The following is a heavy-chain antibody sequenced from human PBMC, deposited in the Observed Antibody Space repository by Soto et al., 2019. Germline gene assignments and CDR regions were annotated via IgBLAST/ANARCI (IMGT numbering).Heavy chain of an antibody. V-gene: IGHV6-1*01. CDR1: GDSVSSNSAA. CDR3: ASGRLGANDFEY. Sequence: PSQALSLTCAISGDSVSSNSAAWNWIRQSPSRGLEWLGRTYYRPKWYNDYPVSLKSRITINADTSKNQFSLHLNSMTPEYTAVNYCASGRLGANDFEYWGQGTRVPVSP. J-gene: IGHJ4*02. D-gene: IGHD3-16*01. CDR2: TYYRPKWYN.